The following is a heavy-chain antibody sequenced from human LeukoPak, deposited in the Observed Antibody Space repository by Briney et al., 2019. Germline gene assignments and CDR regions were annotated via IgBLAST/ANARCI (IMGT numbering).Heavy chain of an antibody. CDR1: GVTFSSYS. J-gene: IGHJ4*02. V-gene: IGHV3-48*02. CDR2: ILTNGNVI. Sequence: GGSLTLTCVVSGVTFSSYSMNWVRQAPGKGLEWLSYILTNGNVIYYGDSVKGRFTVSRDNVKNSLYLQMNSLRDDDTAIYYCTTVRGPTLQTCYFDYWGEGTLVTVSS. CDR3: TTVRGPTLQTCYFDY.